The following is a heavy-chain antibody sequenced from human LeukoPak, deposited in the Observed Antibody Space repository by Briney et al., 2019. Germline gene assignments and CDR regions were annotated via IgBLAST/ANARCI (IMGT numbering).Heavy chain of an antibody. CDR1: GGTFSSYA. CDR3: ARPWLVQDYYYGMDV. Sequence: SVKVSCKASGGTFSSYAISWVRQAPGQGLEWMGGIIPIFGTADYAQKFQGGVTITADESTSTAYMELSSLRSEDTAVYYCARPWLVQDYYYGMDVWGKGTTVTVSS. J-gene: IGHJ6*04. V-gene: IGHV1-69*13. D-gene: IGHD6-19*01. CDR2: IIPIFGTA.